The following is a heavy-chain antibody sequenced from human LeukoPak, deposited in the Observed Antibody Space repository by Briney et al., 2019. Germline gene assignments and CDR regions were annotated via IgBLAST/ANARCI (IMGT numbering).Heavy chain of an antibody. D-gene: IGHD6-19*01. J-gene: IGHJ4*02. Sequence: GGSLRLSCVASGFTFSNYWMNWVRQAPGKGLEWVASIKEDGSDIYYVDSVKGRFTISRDNTKNSLFLQMNSLRAEDTAVYYCARQGSPRYSSGWLFSLLWGQGTLVTVSS. V-gene: IGHV3-7*01. CDR1: GFTFSNYW. CDR2: IKEDGSDI. CDR3: ARQGSPRYSSGWLFSLL.